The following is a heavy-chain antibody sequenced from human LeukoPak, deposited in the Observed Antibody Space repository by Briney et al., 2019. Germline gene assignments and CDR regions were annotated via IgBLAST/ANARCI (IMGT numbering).Heavy chain of an antibody. CDR2: IIPILGIA. Sequence: SVKVSCKASGGTFSSYTISWVRQAPGQGLEWMGRIIPILGIANYAQKFQGRVTITADKSTSTAYMELSSLRSEDTAVYYCARVTDWELLRFDYWGQGTLVTVSS. CDR3: ARVTDWELLRFDY. J-gene: IGHJ4*02. D-gene: IGHD1-26*01. CDR1: GGTFSSYT. V-gene: IGHV1-69*02.